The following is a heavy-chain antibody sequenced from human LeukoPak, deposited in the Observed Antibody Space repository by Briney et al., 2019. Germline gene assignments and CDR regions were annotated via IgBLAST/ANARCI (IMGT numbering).Heavy chain of an antibody. J-gene: IGHJ4*02. CDR1: GFTFSDYY. D-gene: IGHD2-15*01. CDR2: IRNKANRYTR. Sequence: GGSLRLSCAASGFTFSDYYIDWVRQAAGKGLEWVGRIRNKANRYTRDNAESVKGIITISRDDSKNSVYLQMNSLKTEDTAMYYCTSGYCSGGSCYSASFAYWGQGTLVTVSS. V-gene: IGHV3-72*01. CDR3: TSGYCSGGSCYSASFAY.